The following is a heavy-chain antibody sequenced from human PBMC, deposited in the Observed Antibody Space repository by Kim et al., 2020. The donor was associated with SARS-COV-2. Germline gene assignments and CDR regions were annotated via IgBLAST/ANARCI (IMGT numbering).Heavy chain of an antibody. V-gene: IGHV3-21*01. CDR3: ARGIAVGDYYFDY. CDR1: GFTFSSYC. CDR2: ISNSSSYI. Sequence: GGSLRLSCAASGFTFSSYCMNWVRQAPGKGLEWVSSISNSSSYIYYAISVKGRVTITIDNAKNSLYLKMNSVRAEDTAVYYYARGIAVGDYYFDYWGQGTLVTVPS. D-gene: IGHD6-19*01. J-gene: IGHJ4*02.